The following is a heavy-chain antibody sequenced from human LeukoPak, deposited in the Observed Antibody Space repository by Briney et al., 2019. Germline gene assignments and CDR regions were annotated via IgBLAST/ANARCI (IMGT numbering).Heavy chain of an antibody. Sequence: MPSETLSLTCAVYGGSFSGYYWSWIRQPPGKGLEWIGEINHSGSTNYNPSLKSRVTISVDTSKNQFSLKLSSVTAADTAVYYCARGDYYDSSGYIDYWGQGTLVTVSS. CDR3: ARGDYYDSSGYIDY. CDR2: INHSGST. V-gene: IGHV4-34*01. D-gene: IGHD3-22*01. J-gene: IGHJ4*02. CDR1: GGSFSGYY.